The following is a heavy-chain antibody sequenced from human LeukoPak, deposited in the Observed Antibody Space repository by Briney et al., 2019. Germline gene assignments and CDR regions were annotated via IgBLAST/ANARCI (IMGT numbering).Heavy chain of an antibody. Sequence: ASVKVSCKASGYTFSDNYLHWVRQAPGQGLEWMGQLNTKSGGTTYPREFQGRVTLTRDMSSNTAYMEVRSLRPDDTAVYFCAREGIIGIGVVSIFGLDVWGQGTTVIVSS. CDR2: LNTKSGGT. D-gene: IGHD3-3*01. CDR1: GYTFSDNY. V-gene: IGHV1-2*06. J-gene: IGHJ6*02. CDR3: AREGIIGIGVVSIFGLDV.